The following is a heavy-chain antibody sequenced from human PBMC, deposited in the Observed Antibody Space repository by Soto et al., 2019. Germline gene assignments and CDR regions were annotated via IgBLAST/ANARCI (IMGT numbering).Heavy chain of an antibody. V-gene: IGHV3-33*01. J-gene: IGHJ6*02. CDR3: ARDPTRSYYYYGLDV. D-gene: IGHD3-10*01. CDR1: GFTFSSYG. Sequence: GESLKISCAASGFTFSSYGMHWVRQAPGKGLEWVAVIWYDGSNKYYADSVKGRFTISRDNSKNTLYLQMNSLRAEDTAVYYCARDPTRSYYYYGLDVWGQGTTVTVSS. CDR2: IWYDGSNK.